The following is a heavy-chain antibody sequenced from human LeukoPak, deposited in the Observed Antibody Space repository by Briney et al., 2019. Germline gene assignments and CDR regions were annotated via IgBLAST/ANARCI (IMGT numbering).Heavy chain of an antibody. CDR1: GGSLSSYY. Sequence: SETLSLTCTVSGGSLSSYYWSWIRQPPGKGLEWIGYIYYSGSTNYNPSLKSRVTISVDTSKNQFSLKLSSVTAADTAVYYCARGGFGRITMIVVAVDAFDIWGQGTMVTVSS. D-gene: IGHD3-22*01. V-gene: IGHV4-59*01. CDR3: ARGGFGRITMIVVAVDAFDI. CDR2: IYYSGST. J-gene: IGHJ3*02.